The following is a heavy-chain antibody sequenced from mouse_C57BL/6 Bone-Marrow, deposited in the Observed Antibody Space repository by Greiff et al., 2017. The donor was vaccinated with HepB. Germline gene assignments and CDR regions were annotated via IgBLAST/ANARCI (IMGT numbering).Heavy chain of an antibody. V-gene: IGHV14-1*01. CDR2: IDPEDGDT. Sequence: VQLQQSGAELVRPGASVKLSCTASGFNIKDYYMHWVKQRPEQGLEWIGRIDPEDGDTEYAPKFQGKATMTADTSSNTAYLQLSSLTSEDTAVYYCTTWNLSITTFDYWGQGTTLTVSS. CDR1: GFNIKDYY. CDR3: TTWNLSITTFDY. J-gene: IGHJ2*01. D-gene: IGHD1-1*01.